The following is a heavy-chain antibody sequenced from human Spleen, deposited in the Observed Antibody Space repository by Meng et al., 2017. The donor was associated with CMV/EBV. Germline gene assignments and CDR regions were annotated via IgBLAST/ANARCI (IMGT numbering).Heavy chain of an antibody. J-gene: IGHJ6*02. CDR3: ARDTYSSSSYHYYGMDV. Sequence: SETLSLTCTVSGGSGISGSDYWSWLRQSPGKGLEWLGYIYYSGRTSGTTTYNPSLKSRLTISVDTSKNHFSLKLTSVTAADTAVYYCARDTYSSSSYHYYGMDVWGQGTTVTVSS. V-gene: IGHV4-61*01. D-gene: IGHD6-6*01. CDR2: IYYSGRTSGTT. CDR1: GGSGISGSDY.